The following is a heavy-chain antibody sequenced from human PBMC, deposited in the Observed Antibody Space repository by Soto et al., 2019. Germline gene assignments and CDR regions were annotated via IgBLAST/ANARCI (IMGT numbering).Heavy chain of an antibody. J-gene: IGHJ4*02. D-gene: IGHD2-2*01. V-gene: IGHV4-34*01. CDR2: VNPSGIT. CDR1: GGSFSAYY. Sequence: SETLSLTCAVYGGSFSAYYCNWIRQPPGKGLEWIGEVNPSGITNYNSSLRSRVTISVDTSQIQISLKLTSVTAADTAVYFCARGDEIYCTRTSCQRKYFFDSWGQGALVTVS. CDR3: ARGDEIYCTRTSCQRKYFFDS.